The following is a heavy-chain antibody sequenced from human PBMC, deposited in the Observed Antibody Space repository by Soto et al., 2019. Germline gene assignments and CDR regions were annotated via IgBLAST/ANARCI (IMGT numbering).Heavy chain of an antibody. CDR3: ARHGGAANTGALLYYGMAV. CDR1: GYTFTGYY. J-gene: IGHJ6*02. Sequence: QVQLVQSGAEVKKPGASVKVSCKASGYTFTGYYMHWVRQAPGQGLEWMGWINPNSGGTNYAQKFQGWVTMTRDTSISTAYMEPSRLRSNDAVVYYCARHGGAANTGALLYYGMAVWGQGTTVTVSS. V-gene: IGHV1-2*04. CDR2: INPNSGGT. D-gene: IGHD3-16*01.